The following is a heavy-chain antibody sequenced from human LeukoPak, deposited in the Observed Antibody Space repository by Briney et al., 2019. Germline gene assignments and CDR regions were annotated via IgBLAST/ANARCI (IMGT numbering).Heavy chain of an antibody. CDR2: IWDDGSNK. CDR1: GFTFSSYG. J-gene: IGHJ4*02. V-gene: IGHV3-33*01. Sequence: GGSLRLSCAASGFTFSSYGMHWVRQAPGKGMEWVAVIWDDGSNKYYADSVKGRFTISRDNSKNPLYLQMNSLRAEDTAVYYCARGGDIVVVPAAMSLDYWGQGTLVTVSS. D-gene: IGHD2-2*01. CDR3: ARGGDIVVVPAAMSLDY.